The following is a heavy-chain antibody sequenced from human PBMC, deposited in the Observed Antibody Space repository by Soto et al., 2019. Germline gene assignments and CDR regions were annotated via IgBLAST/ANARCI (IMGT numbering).Heavy chain of an antibody. D-gene: IGHD6-19*01. CDR3: VNDKGSSGFVFFES. CDR2: ISWNSRSV. Sequence: EVQLVESGGGLVQPGRSLRLSCAASGFTFEDYAMHWVRQVPGTGLEWVSSISWNSRSVGYAESVKGRFTVSRDNGKNSLYLQTDRLGAEDTALYYCVNDKGSSGFVFFESWGQGILVTVSS. J-gene: IGHJ4*02. V-gene: IGHV3-9*01. CDR1: GFTFEDYA.